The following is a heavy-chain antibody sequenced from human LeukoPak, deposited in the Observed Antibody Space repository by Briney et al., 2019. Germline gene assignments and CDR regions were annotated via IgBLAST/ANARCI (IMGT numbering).Heavy chain of an antibody. CDR3: ARRRREYSYGPDY. CDR2: IYYSGST. CDR1: GGSISSYY. V-gene: IGHV4-59*01. J-gene: IGHJ4*02. D-gene: IGHD5-18*01. Sequence: SETLSLTCTVSGGSISSYYWSWIRQPPGKGLEWIGYIYYSGSTNYNPSLKSRVTISVDTSKNQFSLKLSSVTAADTAVYYCARRRREYSYGPDYWGQGTLVTVSS.